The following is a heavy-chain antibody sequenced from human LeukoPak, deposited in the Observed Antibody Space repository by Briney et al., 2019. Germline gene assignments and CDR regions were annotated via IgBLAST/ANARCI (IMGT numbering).Heavy chain of an antibody. Sequence: SETLSLTCTVSGGSISSRPYSWGWIRQPPGKGLEWLGSFYYSGSTYYKPSLKSRVTISVDTSKNQFSLKLSSVTAADTAVYYCARSKDILTGYCFDYWGQGALVTVSS. CDR2: FYYSGST. D-gene: IGHD3-9*01. CDR1: GGSISSRPYS. J-gene: IGHJ4*02. CDR3: ARSKDILTGYCFDY. V-gene: IGHV4-39*07.